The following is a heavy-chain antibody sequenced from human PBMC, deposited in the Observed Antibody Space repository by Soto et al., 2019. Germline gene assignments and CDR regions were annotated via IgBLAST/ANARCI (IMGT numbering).Heavy chain of an antibody. J-gene: IGHJ6*02. D-gene: IGHD6-19*01. V-gene: IGHV3-23*01. CDR3: AKELDSSGWYLVYYGMDV. Sequence: PGGSLRLSCAASGFTFSSYAMSWVRQAPGKGLEWVSAISGSGGSTYYADSVKGRFTISRDNSKNTLYLQMNSLRAEDTAVYYCAKELDSSGWYLVYYGMDVWGQGTTVTVSS. CDR1: GFTFSSYA. CDR2: ISGSGGST.